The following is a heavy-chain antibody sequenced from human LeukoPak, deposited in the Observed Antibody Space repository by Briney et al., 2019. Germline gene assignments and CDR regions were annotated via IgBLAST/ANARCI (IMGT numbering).Heavy chain of an antibody. J-gene: IGHJ4*02. V-gene: IGHV4-34*01. CDR2: INHSGST. D-gene: IGHD3-10*01. CDR3: ARGQAGITMVRGVIYYY. CDR1: GGSFSGYY. Sequence: SETLSLTCAVSGGSFSGYYWSWIRQPPGKGLEWIGEINHSGSTNYNPSLKSRVTISVDTSKNQFSLKLSSVTAADTAVYYCARGQAGITMVRGVIYYYWGQGTLVTVSS.